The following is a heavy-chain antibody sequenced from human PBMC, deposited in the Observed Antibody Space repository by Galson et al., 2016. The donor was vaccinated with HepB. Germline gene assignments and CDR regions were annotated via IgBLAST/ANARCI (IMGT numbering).Heavy chain of an antibody. CDR3: GRDHSVVLTTAYNWFDP. CDR1: GFAFGSHW. Sequence: SLRLSCAASGFAFGSHWMHWVRQVPGKRLVRVSRITSDGTHSNYADSLKGRFTISRDNAKNTLYLQMNSLRVEDTAVYYCGRDHSVVLTTAYNWFDPWGQETLVTVSS. CDR2: ITSDGTHS. J-gene: IGHJ5*02. V-gene: IGHV3-74*01. D-gene: IGHD4-23*01.